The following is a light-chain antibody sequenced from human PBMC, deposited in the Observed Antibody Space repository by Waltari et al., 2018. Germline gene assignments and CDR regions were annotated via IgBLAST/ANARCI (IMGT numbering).Light chain of an antibody. CDR2: DAS. J-gene: IGKJ5*01. CDR1: HSVIND. CDR3: QQRSNWPLIT. V-gene: IGKV3-11*01. Sequence: CRSSHSVINDLAWNQQKPGQAPMLLIYDASSRATDIPARFSGSGSGTDFTLTISSLEPEDFAVYYCQQRSNWPLITFGQGTRLEIK.